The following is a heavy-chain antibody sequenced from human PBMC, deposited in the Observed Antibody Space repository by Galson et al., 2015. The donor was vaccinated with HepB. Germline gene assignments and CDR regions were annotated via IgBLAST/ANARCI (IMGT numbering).Heavy chain of an antibody. CDR3: AKGGGGGSAIYGMDV. CDR2: ISSSGSTI. V-gene: IGHV3-48*04. J-gene: IGHJ6*02. D-gene: IGHD2-15*01. CDR1: GFTFSSYS. Sequence: SLRLSCAASGFTFSSYSMNWVRQAPGKGLEWVSYISSSGSTIYYADSVKGRFTISRDNAKNSLYLQMNSLRAEDTAVYYCAKGGGGGSAIYGMDVWGQGTTVTVSS.